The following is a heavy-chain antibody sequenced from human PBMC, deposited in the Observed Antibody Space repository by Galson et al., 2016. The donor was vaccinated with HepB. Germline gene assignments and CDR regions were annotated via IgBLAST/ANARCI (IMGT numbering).Heavy chain of an antibody. CDR3: ARGTIGVVIFDD. CDR1: GGSISSGGYY. Sequence: TLSLTCTVSGGSISSGGYYWSWIRQHPGKGLEWIGYIYCSGSTYYNPSLKSRVTISVDTSKNQFSLKLSSVTAADTSVYYCARGTIGVVIFDDWGQGTLVTVSS. CDR2: IYCSGST. V-gene: IGHV4-31*03. D-gene: IGHD3-3*01. J-gene: IGHJ4*02.